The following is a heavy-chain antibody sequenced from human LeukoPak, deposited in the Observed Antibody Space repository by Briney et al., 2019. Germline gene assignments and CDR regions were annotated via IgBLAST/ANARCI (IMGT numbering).Heavy chain of an antibody. D-gene: IGHD5-24*01. Sequence: PSETLSLTCAVYGGSFKNHFWTWIRQAPGKGLGWIGEVSHNGSTAYNPSLESRITISVDTSKKQFSLRVNSVTVADAAVYYCARDQSFEMDAFDVWGQGTMATVSS. CDR1: GGSFKNHF. CDR2: VSHNGST. J-gene: IGHJ3*01. CDR3: ARDQSFEMDAFDV. V-gene: IGHV4-34*01.